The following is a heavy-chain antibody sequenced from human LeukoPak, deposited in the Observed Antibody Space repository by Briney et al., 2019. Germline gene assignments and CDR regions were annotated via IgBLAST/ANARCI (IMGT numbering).Heavy chain of an antibody. D-gene: IGHD3-22*01. V-gene: IGHV4-39*07. J-gene: IGHJ5*02. CDR3: ARAHYYDSSGYYFDP. Sequence: KPSETLSLTCTVSGGSISSTSYYWGWIRQPPGKGLEWIGSVYYSGSTFYNPSLKSRVTISVDTSKNQFSLNLTSVTAADTAMYYCARAHYYDSSGYYFDPWGQGTLVTVSS. CDR1: GGSISSTSYY. CDR2: VYYSGST.